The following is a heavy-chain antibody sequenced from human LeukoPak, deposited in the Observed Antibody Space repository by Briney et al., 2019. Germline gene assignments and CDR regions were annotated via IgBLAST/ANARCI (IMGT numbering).Heavy chain of an antibody. D-gene: IGHD1-26*01. CDR2: ISSSSSDT. J-gene: IGHJ4*02. Sequence: PGGSLRLSCAASGFTVTDWYMSWIRQAPGKGLQWLSYISSSSSDTSYADSVRGRITISRDNAKKSVYLQMNSLRAEDTAIYYCVKSAGRNGGNWGQGTLVTVSS. CDR3: VKSAGRNGGN. V-gene: IGHV3-11*06. CDR1: GFTVTDWY.